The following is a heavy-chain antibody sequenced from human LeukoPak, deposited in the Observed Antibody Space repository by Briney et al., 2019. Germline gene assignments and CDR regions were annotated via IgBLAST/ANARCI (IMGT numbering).Heavy chain of an antibody. V-gene: IGHV3-23*01. J-gene: IGHJ5*02. CDR2: ISGSGGST. Sequence: PGGSLRLSCAASGFTFSSYAMSWVRQAPGKGLEWVSAISGSGGSTYYADSVKGRFTISRDNSRNTLYLQVNSLRAEDTAGYYCAKQAGGVVFNWFDPWGQGNLVTVSS. CDR1: GFTFSSYA. D-gene: IGHD2-15*01. CDR3: AKQAGGVVFNWFDP.